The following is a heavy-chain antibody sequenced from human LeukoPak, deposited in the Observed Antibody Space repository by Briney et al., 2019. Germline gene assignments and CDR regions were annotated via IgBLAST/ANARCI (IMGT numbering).Heavy chain of an antibody. CDR2: IYYSGNT. CDR1: GGSISSSSYY. V-gene: IGHV4-39*01. Sequence: SETLSLTCTVSGGSISSSSYYWGWIRQPPGKGLEWIGSIYYSGNTYYNPSLKSRVTISVDTSKNQFSLKLSSVTAADTAVYYCARSRTGWYFDLWGRGTLVTVSS. J-gene: IGHJ2*01. CDR3: ARSRTGWYFDL. D-gene: IGHD3/OR15-3a*01.